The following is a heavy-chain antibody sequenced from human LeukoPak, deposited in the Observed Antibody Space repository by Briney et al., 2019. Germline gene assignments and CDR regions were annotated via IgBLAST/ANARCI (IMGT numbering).Heavy chain of an antibody. CDR3: ARASPNWGYWYFDL. J-gene: IGHJ2*01. CDR2: VDPNSGDT. D-gene: IGHD7-27*01. V-gene: IGHV1-2*02. Sequence: ASVKVSCKASGYTFTGYFIHWVRQAPGQGHEWMGWVDPNSGDTRYEQKFQGRVTMTRDTSITTAYVELSRLRSDDTAVYYCARASPNWGYWYFDLWGRGTLVAVSS. CDR1: GYTFTGYF.